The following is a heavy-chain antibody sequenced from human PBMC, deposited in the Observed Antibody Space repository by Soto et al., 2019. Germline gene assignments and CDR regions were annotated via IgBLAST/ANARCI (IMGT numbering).Heavy chain of an antibody. Sequence: EVQLVESGGGLVQPGGSLRLSCAASGFTFSSYSMNWVRQAPGKGLEWVSYISSSSSTIYYADSVKGRFTISRDNAKNQLYLQMNSLRDEDTAVYYWAREGTRGGFLNWFDPWGQGTLVTVSS. V-gene: IGHV3-48*02. CDR1: GFTFSSYS. CDR2: ISSSSSTI. J-gene: IGHJ5*02. CDR3: AREGTRGGFLNWFDP. D-gene: IGHD3-10*01.